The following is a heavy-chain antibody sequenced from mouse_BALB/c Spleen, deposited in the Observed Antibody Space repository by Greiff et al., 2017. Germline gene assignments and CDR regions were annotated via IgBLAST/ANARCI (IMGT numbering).Heavy chain of an antibody. V-gene: IGHV5-12-1*01. CDR2: ISSGGGST. Sequence: EVMLVESGGGLVKPGGSLKLSCAASGFAFSSYDMSWVRQTPEKRLEWVAYISSGGGSTYYPDTVKGRFTISRDNAKNTLYLQMSSLKSEDTAMYYCARHLYAWFAYWGQGTLVTVSA. D-gene: IGHD1-1*01. CDR3: ARHLYAWFAY. CDR1: GFAFSSYD. J-gene: IGHJ3*01.